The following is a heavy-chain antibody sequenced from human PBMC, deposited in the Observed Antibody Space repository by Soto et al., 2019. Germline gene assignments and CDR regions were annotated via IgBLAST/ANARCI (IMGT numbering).Heavy chain of an antibody. CDR2: INPANGNT. CDR3: ARDIVSVGPRANEAVDV. Sequence: QVQLVQSGAELKKPGASVNISCQASGFTFSDTLINWVRQGPGQRLEWMGWINPANGNTRYSESFQGRVTISSLSSASTAYVALSDLTSEDTAVYYGARDIVSVGPRANEAVDVWGQGTMITVSS. D-gene: IGHD1-26*01. CDR1: GFTFSDTL. V-gene: IGHV1-3*01. J-gene: IGHJ3*01.